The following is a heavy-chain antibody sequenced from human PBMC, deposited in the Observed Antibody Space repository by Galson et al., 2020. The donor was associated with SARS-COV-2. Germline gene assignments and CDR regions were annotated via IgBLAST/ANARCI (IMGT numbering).Heavy chain of an antibody. J-gene: IGHJ4*02. Sequence: FNNYALNWVRQAPGQGLEWMAWINTNTGNPTYAQGFTGRFVFSLDTSISTAYLQISSLKAEDTAVYYCARGAGAWFGELLDYWGQGTLVTVSS. V-gene: IGHV7-4-1*02. CDR3: ARGAGAWFGELLDY. CDR2: INTNTGNP. D-gene: IGHD3-10*01. CDR1: FNNYA.